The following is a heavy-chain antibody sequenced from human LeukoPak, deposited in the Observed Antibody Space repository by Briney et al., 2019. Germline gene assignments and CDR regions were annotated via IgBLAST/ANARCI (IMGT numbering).Heavy chain of an antibody. J-gene: IGHJ4*02. D-gene: IGHD3-10*01. CDR3: AKAGIGADGAGFLCEY. V-gene: IGHV3-23*01. CDR2: ASYYVGKQ. Sequence: GGSLRLSCAASGFTFSNYNMNWVRQAPGKGLEWVSTASYYVGKQYHADSVRGRFTVSRDNSRNTVSLQMSSLRVEDTGIYYCAKAGIGADGAGFLCEYWGQGTLVTVSS. CDR1: GFTFSNYN.